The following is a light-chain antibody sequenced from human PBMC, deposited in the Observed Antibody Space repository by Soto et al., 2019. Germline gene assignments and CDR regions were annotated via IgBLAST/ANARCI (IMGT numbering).Light chain of an antibody. CDR1: SSDVGAYNY. CDR3: SSYTGSSTPWV. V-gene: IGLV2-14*01. CDR2: GVS. J-gene: IGLJ3*02. Sequence: SALTQPASVSGSPGQSITISCTGTSSDVGAYNYVSWYQQHPGKAPKLMISGVSNRPSGVSNRFSGSKSGNTASLTISGLQADDEADYYCSSYTGSSTPWVFGGGTQLTVL.